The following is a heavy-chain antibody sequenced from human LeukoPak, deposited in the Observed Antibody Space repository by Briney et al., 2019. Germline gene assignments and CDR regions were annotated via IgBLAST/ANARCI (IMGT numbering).Heavy chain of an antibody. CDR3: ARRMGSGYDFGY. CDR1: GGTFSSYA. J-gene: IGHJ4*02. Sequence: SVKVSCKASGGTFSSYAISWVRQAPGQGLEWMGGIIPIFGTANYAQKFQGRVTMTRDMSTSTVYMELSSLRTDDTAVYYCARRMGSGYDFGYWGQGTLVTVSS. V-gene: IGHV1-69*05. CDR2: IIPIFGTA. D-gene: IGHD5-12*01.